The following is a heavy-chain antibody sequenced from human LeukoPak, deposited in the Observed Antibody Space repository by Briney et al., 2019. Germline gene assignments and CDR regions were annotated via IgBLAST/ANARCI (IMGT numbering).Heavy chain of an antibody. CDR2: IRGDGVTT. CDR1: GFTFSSHG. CDR3: ARGLFLSGYLDAFDI. J-gene: IGHJ3*02. Sequence: GGSLRLSCAASGFTFSSHGMNWVRQAPGKGLEWVSGIRGDGVTTYYADSVKGRCTISRDNLKNVLYLQMNSLKVEDTALYYCARGLFLSGYLDAFDIWGQGTVVTVSS. V-gene: IGHV3-23*01. D-gene: IGHD3-22*01.